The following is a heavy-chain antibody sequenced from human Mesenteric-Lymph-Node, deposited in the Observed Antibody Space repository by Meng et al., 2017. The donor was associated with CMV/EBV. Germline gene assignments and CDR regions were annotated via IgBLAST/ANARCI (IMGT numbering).Heavy chain of an antibody. CDR3: ARDGSGGFRKITIFGMVISYFDY. V-gene: IGHV3-30*19. Sequence: GGSLRLSCAASGFTFSSYGMHWVRQAPGKGLEWVAVIWYDGSNKYYADSVKGRFTISRDNSKNTLYLQMNSLRAEDTAVYYCARDGSGGFRKITIFGMVISYFDYWGQGTLVTVSS. D-gene: IGHD3-3*01. CDR2: IWYDGSNK. CDR1: GFTFSSYG. J-gene: IGHJ4*02.